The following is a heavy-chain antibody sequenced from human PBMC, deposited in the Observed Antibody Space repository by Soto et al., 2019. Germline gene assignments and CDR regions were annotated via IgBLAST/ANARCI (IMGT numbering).Heavy chain of an antibody. J-gene: IGHJ4*02. CDR2: ISYDGNNK. CDR3: ARDYSSGLCLDY. D-gene: IGHD6-25*01. CDR1: GFHFSAEA. Sequence: QVQLVESGGGVVQPGNSLRLSCAGSGFHFSAEAMHWVRQAPGKGLEWVAAISYDGNNKNHADSVKGRFTVSSDNSKNTLYLQIYSLRPEDTAVYYCARDYSSGLCLDYWGQGRLVTVSS. V-gene: IGHV3-30-3*01.